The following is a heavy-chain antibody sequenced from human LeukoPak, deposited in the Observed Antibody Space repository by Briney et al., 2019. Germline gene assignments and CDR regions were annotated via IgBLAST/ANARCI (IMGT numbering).Heavy chain of an antibody. CDR3: ARRRVGYSTSGYNWFDP. CDR1: GGSISSSSYY. CDR2: IFYSGST. J-gene: IGHJ5*02. V-gene: IGHV4-39*07. D-gene: IGHD5-24*01. Sequence: SETLSLTCTVSGGSISSSSYYWGWIRQPPGKGLEWIGTIFYSGSTYYNPSLKSRVTISVDTSKNHFSLKLSSVTAADTALYYCARRRVGYSTSGYNWFDPWGQGTLVTVSS.